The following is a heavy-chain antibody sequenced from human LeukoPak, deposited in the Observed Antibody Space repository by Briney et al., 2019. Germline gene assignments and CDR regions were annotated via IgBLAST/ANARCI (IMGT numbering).Heavy chain of an antibody. CDR1: GGTFSSYA. Sequence: ASVKVSCKASGGTFSSYAISWVRQAPGQGLEWMGGIIPIFGTANYAQKFQGRVTITADESTSTAYMELSSLRSEDTAVYYCARVEAVAGTTADYWGQGTLVTVSS. J-gene: IGHJ4*02. CDR2: IIPIFGTA. V-gene: IGHV1-69*13. D-gene: IGHD6-19*01. CDR3: ARVEAVAGTTADY.